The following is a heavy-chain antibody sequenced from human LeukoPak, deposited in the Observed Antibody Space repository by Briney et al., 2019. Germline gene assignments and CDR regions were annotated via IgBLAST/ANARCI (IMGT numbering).Heavy chain of an antibody. V-gene: IGHV4-34*01. CDR1: GGSFSGYY. CDR2: INHSGST. J-gene: IGHJ4*02. Sequence: SETLSLTCAVYGGSFSGYYWSWIRQPPGKGLEWIGEINHSGSTNYNPSLKSRVTISVDTSKNQFSLKLSSVTAADTAVYYWARGPGGYRYYYGSGSPLDYWGQGTLVTVSS. CDR3: ARGPGGYRYYYGSGSPLDY. D-gene: IGHD3-10*01.